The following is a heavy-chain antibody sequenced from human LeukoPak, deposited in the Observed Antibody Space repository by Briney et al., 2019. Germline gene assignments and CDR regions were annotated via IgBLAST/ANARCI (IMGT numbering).Heavy chain of an antibody. D-gene: IGHD3-3*01. CDR3: ARVKYDFWSGYYPY. CDR1: GHTFTGYY. J-gene: IGHJ4*02. Sequence: ASVKVSCKASGHTFTGYYMHWVRQAPGQGLEWMGWINPNSGGTNYAQKFQGRVTMTRDTSISTAYMELSRLRSDDTAVYYCARVKYDFWSGYYPYWGQGTLVTVSS. CDR2: INPNSGGT. V-gene: IGHV1-2*02.